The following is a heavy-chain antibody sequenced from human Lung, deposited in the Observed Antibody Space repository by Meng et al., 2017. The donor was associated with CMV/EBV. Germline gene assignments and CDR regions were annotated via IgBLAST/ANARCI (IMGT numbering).Heavy chain of an antibody. J-gene: IGHJ4*02. CDR3: ARRPSSYYDSSGYFFADY. CDR1: LSTSGVG. Sequence: LSTSGVGVGWIRQPPGKALEWLALIYWDDYKRYSPSLKSRLTITKDTSKNQVVLTMTNMDPVDTVTYYCARRPSSYYDSSGYFFADYWGQGTLVTVSS. D-gene: IGHD3-22*01. V-gene: IGHV2-5*02. CDR2: IYWDDYK.